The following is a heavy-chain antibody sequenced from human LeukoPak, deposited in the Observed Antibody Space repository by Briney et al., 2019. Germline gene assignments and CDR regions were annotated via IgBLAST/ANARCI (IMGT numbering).Heavy chain of an antibody. D-gene: IGHD4-17*01. CDR2: IYLSGST. CDR1: DFSISSGYY. J-gene: IGHJ2*01. V-gene: IGHV4-38-2*02. Sequence: PSETLSLTCTVSDFSISSGYYWGWIRQPPGRGLEWIGSIYLSGSTYYNPSLKSRVTISVDTSKNQFSLKLSSVTAADTAVYYCARLHGDYVFEWYFDLWGRGTLVTVSS. CDR3: ARLHGDYVFEWYFDL.